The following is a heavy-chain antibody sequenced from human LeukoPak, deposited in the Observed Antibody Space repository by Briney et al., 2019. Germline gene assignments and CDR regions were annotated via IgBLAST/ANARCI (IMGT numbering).Heavy chain of an antibody. CDR2: IIGSGDST. CDR3: AKSTPDY. CDR1: GFTFSSYD. Sequence: GSLILSFAASGFTFSSYDMSWVRQAPGRGIVLVSTIIGSGDSTYYADSVKGRFTISRDNSKNTLYLRMNSLRAEDTAVYYCAKSTPDYWGQGTLVTVSS. J-gene: IGHJ4*02. V-gene: IGHV3-23*01.